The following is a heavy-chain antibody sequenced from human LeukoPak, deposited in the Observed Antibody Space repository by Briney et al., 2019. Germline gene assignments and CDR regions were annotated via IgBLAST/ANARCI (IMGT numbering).Heavy chain of an antibody. CDR3: AREKREDYDTSGYADY. CDR1: GYTFTGYY. V-gene: IGHV1-2*02. CDR2: INPNSGGT. Sequence: ASVKVSCKASGYTFTGYYMHWVRQAPGHGLEWMGWINPNSGGTNYAQKFQGRVTMTRDMSADTFFMELSSLRSEDTAVYYCAREKREDYDTSGYADYWGQGTLVTVSS. D-gene: IGHD3-22*01. J-gene: IGHJ4*02.